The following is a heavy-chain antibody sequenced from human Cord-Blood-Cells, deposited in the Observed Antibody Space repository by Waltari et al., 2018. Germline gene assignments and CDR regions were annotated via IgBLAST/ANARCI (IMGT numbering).Heavy chain of an antibody. CDR2: IYYSGGT. J-gene: IGHJ5*02. CDR3: ARVGFGSRAWFDP. V-gene: IGHV4-39*07. CDR1: GGSISSSSYY. D-gene: IGHD3-16*01. Sequence: QLQLQESGPGLVKPSETLSLTCTVSGGSISSSSYYWGWIRQPPGKGLEWIGSIYYSGGTYYTPSLKSRVTISVDTSKNQFSLKLSSVTAADTAVYYCARVGFGSRAWFDPWGQGTLVTVSS.